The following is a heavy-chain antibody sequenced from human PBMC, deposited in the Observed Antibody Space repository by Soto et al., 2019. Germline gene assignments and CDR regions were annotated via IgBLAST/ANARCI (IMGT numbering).Heavy chain of an antibody. J-gene: IGHJ5*02. CDR3: ARPLQLAVSGFDP. CDR1: GDSISSSSYY. CDR2: IHYRANS. D-gene: IGHD3-3*02. Sequence: PSETLSLTCAVSGDSISSSSYYWAWIRQPPGKGLEWIGSIHYRANSYYSPSLKSRITISVDTSKNQISLRLSSVTAADTAVYYCARPLQLAVSGFDPWGQGXLVTVSS. V-gene: IGHV4-39*01.